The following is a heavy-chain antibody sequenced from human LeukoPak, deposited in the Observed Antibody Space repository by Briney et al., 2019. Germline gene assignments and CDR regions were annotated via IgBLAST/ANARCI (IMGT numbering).Heavy chain of an antibody. V-gene: IGHV1-69*13. J-gene: IGHJ4*02. CDR1: GGTFSSYA. Sequence: SVKVSCKASGGTFSSYAMSWVRQAPGQGLEWMGGIIPIFGTANYAQKFQGRVTITADESTSTAYMELSSLRSEDTAVYYCAQQPYHYDSSGYYPFDYWGQGTLVTVSS. CDR2: IIPIFGTA. CDR3: AQQPYHYDSSGYYPFDY. D-gene: IGHD3-22*01.